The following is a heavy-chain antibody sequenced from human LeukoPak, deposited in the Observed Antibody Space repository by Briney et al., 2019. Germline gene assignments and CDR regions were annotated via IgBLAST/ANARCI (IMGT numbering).Heavy chain of an antibody. J-gene: IGHJ6*02. D-gene: IGHD6-13*01. Sequence: GGSLRLSCAASGFTVSSNYMSWVRQAPGKGLEWVSVIYSGGSTYYADSVKGRFTISRDNSKNTLYLQLNSLRAEDTAVYYCARDKALEAAANLLGSMDLWGQGTKVNVS. CDR3: ARDKALEAAANLLGSMDL. CDR2: IYSGGST. CDR1: GFTVSSNY. V-gene: IGHV3-66*01.